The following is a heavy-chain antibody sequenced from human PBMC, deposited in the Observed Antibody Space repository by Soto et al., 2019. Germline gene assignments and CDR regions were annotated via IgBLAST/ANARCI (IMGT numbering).Heavy chain of an antibody. Sequence: QITLKESGPALVKPAQTLTLTCTFSGFSLTTSRVGVGWIRQPPGKALEWLALIYLDHDKYYSPSIKTRLTRAKDTSNNQGVLTLTNVDPVDTATYYCAHRRVDSSRLCNGGTFDIWGQGTMVTVSS. CDR1: GFSLTTSRVG. CDR2: IYLDHDK. CDR3: AHRRVDSSRLCNGGTFDI. D-gene: IGHD3-22*01. J-gene: IGHJ3*02. V-gene: IGHV2-5*02.